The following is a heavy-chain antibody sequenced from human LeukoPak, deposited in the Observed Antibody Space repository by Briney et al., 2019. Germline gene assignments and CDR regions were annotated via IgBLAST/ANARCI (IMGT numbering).Heavy chain of an antibody. J-gene: IGHJ3*02. V-gene: IGHV1-2*02. CDR2: MHPNSGGT. Sequence: ASVKVSCKASGYTFNGNYIHWVRQAPGQGLEWMGWMHPNSGGTNYAQKFQGRVTMTRVTSISTAYMDLSSLRSDDTAVYYCARHTTIFGVAIIDIWGQGTMVTVSS. CDR3: ARHTTIFGVAIIDI. CDR1: GYTFNGNY. D-gene: IGHD3-3*01.